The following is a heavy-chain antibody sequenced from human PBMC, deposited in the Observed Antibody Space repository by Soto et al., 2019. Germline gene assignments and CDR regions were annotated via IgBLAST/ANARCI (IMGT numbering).Heavy chain of an antibody. Sequence: KAGGSLRLSCAASGFTFSSYGMHWVRQAPGKGLEWVAVIWYDGSNKYYADSVKGRFTISRDNSKNTLYLQMNSLRAEDTAVYYCARAFTEWNLIGELLGNWFDPWGQGTLVTVSS. J-gene: IGHJ5*02. D-gene: IGHD1-26*01. V-gene: IGHV3-33*01. CDR3: ARAFTEWNLIGELLGNWFDP. CDR1: GFTFSSYG. CDR2: IWYDGSNK.